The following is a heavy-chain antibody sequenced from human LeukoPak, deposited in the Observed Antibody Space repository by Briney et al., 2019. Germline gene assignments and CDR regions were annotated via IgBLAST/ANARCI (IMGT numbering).Heavy chain of an antibody. CDR3: ARSGGGMDDY. V-gene: IGHV3-7*02. Sequence: GGSLRLSCAASGFIFSNFRMSWVRQAPGKGLEWVASIKQDGSDKYYVDSVKGRFTISRDNAKNSLYLQMNSLRAEDTAVYYCARSGGGMDDYWGQGTLVTVSS. J-gene: IGHJ4*02. D-gene: IGHD3-16*01. CDR2: IKQDGSDK. CDR1: GFIFSNFR.